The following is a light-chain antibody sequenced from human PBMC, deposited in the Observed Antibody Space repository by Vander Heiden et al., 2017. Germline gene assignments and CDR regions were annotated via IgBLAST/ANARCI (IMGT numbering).Light chain of an antibody. Sequence: SYELTQPPSVSVSPGQTARITCSGDALPKEYIYWYKQRPGQAPALVIFKDSERPSGIPERFSGSHSGTLVTLTISGVQAEDEADYYCQSADSSGTHVVFGGGTRLTVL. CDR1: ALPKEY. CDR3: QSADSSGTHVV. CDR2: KDS. J-gene: IGLJ2*01. V-gene: IGLV3-25*03.